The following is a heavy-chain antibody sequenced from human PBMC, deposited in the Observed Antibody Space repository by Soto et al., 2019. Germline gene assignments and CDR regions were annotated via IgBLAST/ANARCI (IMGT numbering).Heavy chain of an antibody. Sequence: QVQLQESGPGLVRPSETLSLTCAVSGASITSTNWWSWVRQPPGKGLEWIGGIFGGGSTNYNRSLKSRVTISVDKSKNQFSLRLTSVTAADTAVYYCARAILANPWFDPWGQGTLVSVYS. CDR3: ARAILANPWFDP. D-gene: IGHD2-2*02. J-gene: IGHJ5*02. V-gene: IGHV4-4*02. CDR1: GASITSTNW. CDR2: IFGGGST.